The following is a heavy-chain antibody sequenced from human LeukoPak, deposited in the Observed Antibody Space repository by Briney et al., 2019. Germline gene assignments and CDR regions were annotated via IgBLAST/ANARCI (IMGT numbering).Heavy chain of an antibody. CDR1: GGSISSGGYY. Sequence: SETLSLTCTVSGGSISSGGYYWSWIRQHPGKGLEWIGYIYYSGSTYYNPSLKSRVTISVDTSKNQFSLKLSSVTAADTAVYYCARELPNPYYYMDVWGQGTLVTVSS. CDR2: IYYSGST. J-gene: IGHJ6*03. CDR3: ARELPNPYYYMDV. D-gene: IGHD1-14*01. V-gene: IGHV4-31*03.